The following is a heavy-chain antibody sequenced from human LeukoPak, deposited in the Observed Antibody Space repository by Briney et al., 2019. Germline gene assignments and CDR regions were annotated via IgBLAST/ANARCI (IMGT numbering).Heavy chain of an antibody. CDR2: ISSSSSYI. V-gene: IGHV3-21*01. J-gene: IGHJ1*01. Sequence: GGPLRLSCAASGFTFSSYSMTWVRQAPGKGLEWVSSISSSSSYIYYADSVKGRFTISRDNAKNSLYLQMNSLRAEDTAVYYCARDQSPSYYDFWSGYYRYFQHWGQGTLVTVSS. CDR3: ARDQSPSYYDFWSGYYRYFQH. D-gene: IGHD3-3*01. CDR1: GFTFSSYS.